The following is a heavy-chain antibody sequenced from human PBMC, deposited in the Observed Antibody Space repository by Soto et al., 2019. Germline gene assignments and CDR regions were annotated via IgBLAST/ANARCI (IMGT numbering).Heavy chain of an antibody. CDR1: GFTFSSYG. CDR3: AKGGQYQLLYTPASN. V-gene: IGHV3-30*18. D-gene: IGHD2-2*02. Sequence: LRLSCAASGFTFSSYGMHWVRQAPGKGLEWVAVISYDGSNKYYADSVKGRFTISRDNSKNTLYLQMNSLRAEDTAVYYCAKGGQYQLLYTPASNWGQGTLVTVSS. J-gene: IGHJ4*02. CDR2: ISYDGSNK.